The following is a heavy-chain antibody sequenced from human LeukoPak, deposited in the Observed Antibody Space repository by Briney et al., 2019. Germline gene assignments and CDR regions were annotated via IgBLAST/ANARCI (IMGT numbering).Heavy chain of an antibody. CDR2: ISSSSSYI. D-gene: IGHD3-3*01. Sequence: GGSLRLSCAASGFTFSSYSMNWVRQAPGKGLEWVSSISSSSSYIYYADSVKGRFTISRDNAKNSLYLQMNSLRAEDTAVYYCARAHTDNYDFWSGYFGNWGQGTLVTVSS. CDR3: ARAHTDNYDFWSGYFGN. V-gene: IGHV3-21*04. J-gene: IGHJ4*02. CDR1: GFTFSSYS.